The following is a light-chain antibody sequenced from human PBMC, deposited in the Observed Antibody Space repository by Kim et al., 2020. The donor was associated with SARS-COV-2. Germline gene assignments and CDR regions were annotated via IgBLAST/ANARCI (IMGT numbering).Light chain of an antibody. V-gene: IGLV2-18*02. Sequence: QSVTISCTGTSSDVGTYARVSWYQQPPGTVPKLMIYEVNDRPSGVPDRFSGSKSGNTASLTISGLQPEDEADYYCSSYTSSNTYVFGTGTKVTVL. CDR3: SSYTSSNTYV. J-gene: IGLJ1*01. CDR1: SSDVGTYAR. CDR2: EVN.